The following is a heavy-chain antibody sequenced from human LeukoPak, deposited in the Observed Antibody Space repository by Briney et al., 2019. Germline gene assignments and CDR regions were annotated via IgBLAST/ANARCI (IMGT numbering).Heavy chain of an antibody. CDR3: ARAVVGSAYDDFDY. J-gene: IGHJ4*02. V-gene: IGHV3-21*01. CDR2: SSNGGGYI. D-gene: IGHD5-12*01. Sequence: GGSLRLSCAASGFTFSNYNMNWVRQRPGKGLEWVSFSSNGGGYIYYTDSVKGRFTIYRDNAKNSLFLQMNSLRAEDTAGYFCARAVVGSAYDDFDYWGEGTLVTVSS. CDR1: GFTFSNYN.